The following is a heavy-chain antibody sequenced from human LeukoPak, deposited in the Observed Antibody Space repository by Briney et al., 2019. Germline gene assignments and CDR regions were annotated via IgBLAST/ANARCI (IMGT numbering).Heavy chain of an antibody. CDR1: GYTFTSYY. D-gene: IGHD6-13*01. J-gene: IGHJ3*02. CDR2: INPSGGST. V-gene: IGHV1-46*01. CDR3: ARDGGVAAASSSHDAFDI. Sequence: ASVKVSCKASGYTFTSYYMHWVRQAPGQGLEWMGIINPSGGSTSYAQKFQGRVTMTRDTSTSTVYMELSSLRSEDTAVYYCARDGGVAAASSSHDAFDIWGQGTMVTVSS.